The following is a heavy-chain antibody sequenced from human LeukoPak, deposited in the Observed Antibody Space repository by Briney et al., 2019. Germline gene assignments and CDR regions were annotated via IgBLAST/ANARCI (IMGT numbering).Heavy chain of an antibody. J-gene: IGHJ5*02. Sequence: GGSLRLSCSASGFTFSSYAMHWVRQAPGKGLEYVSAISSNGGSTYYADSVKGRFTISRDNSKNTLYLQMSSLRAEDTAVYYCVKSMVRGINWSDPWGQGTLVTVSS. V-gene: IGHV3-64D*06. CDR1: GFTFSSYA. D-gene: IGHD3-10*01. CDR2: ISSNGGST. CDR3: VKSMVRGINWSDP.